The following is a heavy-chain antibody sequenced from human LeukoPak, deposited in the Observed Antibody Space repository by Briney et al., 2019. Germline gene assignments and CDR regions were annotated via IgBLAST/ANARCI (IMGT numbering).Heavy chain of an antibody. CDR2: ISYDGSNK. CDR1: GFTFSSYA. V-gene: IGHV3-30*04. Sequence: PGGSLRLSCAASGFTFSSYAMHWVRQAPGKGLEWVAVISYDGSNKYYADSVKGRFTISRDNSKNTLYLQMNSLRAEDTAVYYCARGPFPQLVLVYYFDYWGQGTLVTVSS. J-gene: IGHJ4*02. CDR3: ARGPFPQLVLVYYFDY. D-gene: IGHD6-6*01.